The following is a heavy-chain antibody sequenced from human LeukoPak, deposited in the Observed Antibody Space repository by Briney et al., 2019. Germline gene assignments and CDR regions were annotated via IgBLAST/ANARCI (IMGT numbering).Heavy chain of an antibody. V-gene: IGHV3-48*01. CDR3: ARGIWNDPYY. CDR2: ISSGSSTI. CDR1: GFPFSRYS. Sequence: GGSLRLSCAASGFPFSRYSMNWVRQAPGKGLECVSYISSGSSTIYYADSVKGRFTISRDNAKNSLYLQMNSLRAEDTAVYYCARGIWNDPYYWGQGTLVTVSS. D-gene: IGHD1-1*01. J-gene: IGHJ4*02.